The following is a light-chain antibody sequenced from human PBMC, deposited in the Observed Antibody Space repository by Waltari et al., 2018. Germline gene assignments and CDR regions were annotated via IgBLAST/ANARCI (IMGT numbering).Light chain of an antibody. CDR1: QSVSSF. V-gene: IGKV3-11*01. Sequence: EIVLTQSPATLSLSPGERATLSCRASQSVSSFLAWYQQKPGQAPGLLIYDASKRATGIPGRFTGSGSRTDFTLTIRSLEPEDFAVYYCQQRSDAGSFGPGTRVDIK. CDR3: QQRSDAGS. J-gene: IGKJ3*01. CDR2: DAS.